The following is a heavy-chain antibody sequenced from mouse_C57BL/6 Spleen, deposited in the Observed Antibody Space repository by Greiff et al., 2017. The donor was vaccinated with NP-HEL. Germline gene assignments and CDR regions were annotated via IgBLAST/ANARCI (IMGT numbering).Heavy chain of an antibody. J-gene: IGHJ3*01. V-gene: IGHV5-6*02. CDR2: ISSGGSYT. Sequence: EVKLMESGGDLVKPGGSLKLSCAASGFTFSSYGMSWVRQTPDKRLEWVATISSGGSYTYYPDSVKGRFTLSRDNAKNTLYLQMSSLKSEDTAMYYCARRGTGTWFACWGQGTLVTVST. D-gene: IGHD4-1*01. CDR3: ARRGTGTWFAC. CDR1: GFTFSSYG.